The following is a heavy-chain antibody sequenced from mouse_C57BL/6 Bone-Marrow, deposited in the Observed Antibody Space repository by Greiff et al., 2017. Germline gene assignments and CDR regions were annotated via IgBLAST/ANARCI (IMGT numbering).Heavy chain of an antibody. Sequence: VQLKQSGPELVKPGASVKIPCKASGYTFTDYNMDWVKQSHGKSLEWIGDINPNNGGTIYNQKFKGKATLTVDKSSSTAYMELRSLTSEDTAVYYCARSSYYYGSSLLAYWGQGTLVTVSA. CDR3: ARSSYYYGSSLLAY. CDR1: GYTFTDYN. V-gene: IGHV1-18*01. J-gene: IGHJ3*01. D-gene: IGHD1-1*01. CDR2: INPNNGGT.